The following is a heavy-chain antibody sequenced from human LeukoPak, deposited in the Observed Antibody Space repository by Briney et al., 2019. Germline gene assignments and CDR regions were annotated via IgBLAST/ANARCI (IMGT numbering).Heavy chain of an antibody. D-gene: IGHD4-17*01. J-gene: IGHJ4*02. CDR1: GFTFSSYG. CDR3: ARELSYGDYGDY. Sequence: GRSLRLSCAASGFTFSSYGMHWVRQAPGKGLEWVAVMWYDGSNKYYADSVKGRFTISRDNSKNTLYLQMNSLRAEDTAVYYCARELSYGDYGDYWGQGTLVTVSS. CDR2: MWYDGSNK. V-gene: IGHV3-33*01.